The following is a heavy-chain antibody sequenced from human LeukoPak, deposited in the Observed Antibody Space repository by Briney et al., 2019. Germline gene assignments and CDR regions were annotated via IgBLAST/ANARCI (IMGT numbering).Heavy chain of an antibody. D-gene: IGHD3-22*01. V-gene: IGHV4-39*07. J-gene: IGHJ6*02. CDR2: INHSGST. CDR1: GGSISSGDYY. CDR3: ARDRRYYYDSSGYYYYYYGMDV. Sequence: SETLSLTCTVSGGSISSGDYYWSWIRQPPGKGLEWIGEINHSGSTNYNPSLKSRVTISVDTSKNQFSLKLSSVTAADTAVYYCARDRRYYYDSSGYYYYYYGMDVWGQGTTVTVSS.